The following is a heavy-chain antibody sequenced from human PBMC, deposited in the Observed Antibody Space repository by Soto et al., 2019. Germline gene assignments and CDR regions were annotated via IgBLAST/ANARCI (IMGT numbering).Heavy chain of an antibody. Sequence: GASVKVSCKASGYTFTSYYMHWVRQAPGQGLELMGIINPSGGSTSYAQKFQGRVTMTRDTSISTAYMELSRLRSDDTAVYYCARAGYCSSTSCHYYYYGMDVWGQGTTVTVSS. D-gene: IGHD2-2*01. CDR2: INPSGGST. CDR3: ARAGYCSSTSCHYYYYGMDV. CDR1: GYTFTSYY. J-gene: IGHJ6*02. V-gene: IGHV1-46*01.